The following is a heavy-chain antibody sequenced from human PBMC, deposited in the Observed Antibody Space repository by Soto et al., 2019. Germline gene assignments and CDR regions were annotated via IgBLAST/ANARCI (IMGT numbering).Heavy chain of an antibody. Sequence: SETLSLTCTVSGDSVSKYYWNWIRQPAGKGLEWIGRIHSTRSPNYNPSLKSRVTMSVDTSKNQFSLKLNLTSVTAADTAVYYWARSPAYGDYANLDTWGQGTLGAASS. CDR1: GDSVSKYY. CDR3: ARSPAYGDYANLDT. CDR2: IHSTRSP. V-gene: IGHV4-4*07. J-gene: IGHJ5*02. D-gene: IGHD4-17*01.